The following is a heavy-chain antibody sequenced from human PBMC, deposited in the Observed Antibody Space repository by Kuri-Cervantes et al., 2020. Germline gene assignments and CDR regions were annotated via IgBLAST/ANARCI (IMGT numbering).Heavy chain of an antibody. D-gene: IGHD5-18*01. V-gene: IGHV4-38-2*02. CDR2: IYHSGSI. Sequence: SETLSLTCTVSGYSISSGYYWGWIRQPPGKGLEWIRSIYHSGSIYYNPSLKSRVTISVDTSKNQFSLKLSSVTAADTAVYYCARLVYSYGDFDYWGQGTLVTVSS. CDR1: GYSISSGYY. CDR3: ARLVYSYGDFDY. J-gene: IGHJ4*02.